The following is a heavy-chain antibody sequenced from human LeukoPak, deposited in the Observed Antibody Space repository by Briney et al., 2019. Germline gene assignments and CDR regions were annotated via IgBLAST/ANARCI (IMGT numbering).Heavy chain of an antibody. D-gene: IGHD3-9*01. CDR2: IKQDVNEK. V-gene: IGHV3-7*01. CDR3: ARESRGYDILTGKYHRGYYSYYMDV. J-gene: IGHJ6*03. Sequence: GGSLRLSCAASGFTVSSNYMSWVRQAPGKGLEWVANIKQDVNEKYYVDSVKGRFTISRDNAKNSLYLQMNSLRAEDTAVYYCARESRGYDILTGKYHRGYYSYYMDVWGKGTTVTVSS. CDR1: GFTVSSNY.